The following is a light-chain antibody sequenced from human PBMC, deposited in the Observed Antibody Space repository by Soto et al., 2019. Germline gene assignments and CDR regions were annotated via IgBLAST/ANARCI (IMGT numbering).Light chain of an antibody. J-gene: IGLJ1*01. Sequence: QSVLTQPASVSGSLGQSITISCTGTSSDVGGYNYVSWYQQHPGKAPKVIIYEVSNRPSGVSNRFFGSKSGNTASLTISGLQPEDEADYYCSSYTSISTYVFGTGTK. CDR2: EVS. V-gene: IGLV2-14*01. CDR3: SSYTSISTYV. CDR1: SSDVGGYNY.